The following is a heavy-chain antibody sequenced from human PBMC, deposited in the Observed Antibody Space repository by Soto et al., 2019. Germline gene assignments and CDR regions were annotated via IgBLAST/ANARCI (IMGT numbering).Heavy chain of an antibody. CDR2: IMPVFPTP. D-gene: IGHD1-1*01. CDR3: ARDKDRLQLGGNYYYILDV. V-gene: IGHV1-69*12. J-gene: IGHJ6*02. Sequence: QVQLVQSGAEVKKPGSSVKVSCKASGGTFSTSAISWVRQAPGQGLECVGGIMPVFPTPDYAQNFQGRVTITADESTTTAYLELTSLRAADTAVYYCARDKDRLQLGGNYYYILDVWGQGTAITVSS. CDR1: GGTFSTSA.